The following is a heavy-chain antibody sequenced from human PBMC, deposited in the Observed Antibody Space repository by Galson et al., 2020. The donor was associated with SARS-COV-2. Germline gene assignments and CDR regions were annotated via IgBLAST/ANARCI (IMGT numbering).Heavy chain of an antibody. CDR1: GFTFSSYE. D-gene: IGHD6-13*01. J-gene: IGHJ5*02. Sequence: GGSLRLSCAASGFTFSSYEMNWVRQAPGKGLEWVPYISSSGTTVFYADSVKGRFTISRDNAKKSLYLQMNSLRAEDTALYYCARDPSSSWYNWFDPWGQGTLVTVSS. CDR2: ISSSGTTV. V-gene: IGHV3-48*03. CDR3: ARDPSSSWYNWFDP.